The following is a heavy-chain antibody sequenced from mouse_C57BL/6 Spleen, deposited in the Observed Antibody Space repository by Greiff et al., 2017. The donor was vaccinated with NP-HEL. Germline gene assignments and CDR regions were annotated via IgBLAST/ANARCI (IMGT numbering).Heavy chain of an antibody. CDR2: IDPSDSYT. Sequence: QVQLQQPGAELVMPGASVKLSCKASGYTFTSYWMHWVKQRPGQGLEWIGEIDPSDSYTNYNQKFKGKSTLTVDKSSSTAYMQLSSLTSEDSAVYYCARRSLYDYDEGTAMDYWGQGTSVTVSS. CDR3: ARRSLYDYDEGTAMDY. CDR1: GYTFTSYW. J-gene: IGHJ4*01. V-gene: IGHV1-69*01. D-gene: IGHD2-4*01.